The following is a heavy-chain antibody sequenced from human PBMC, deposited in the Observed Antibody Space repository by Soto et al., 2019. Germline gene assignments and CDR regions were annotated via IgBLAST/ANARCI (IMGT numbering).Heavy chain of an antibody. D-gene: IGHD3-22*01. CDR1: GGSISSGDYY. J-gene: IGHJ4*02. CDR3: ASLPDPLYYYDSSGYDY. V-gene: IGHV4-30-4*01. Sequence: SETLSLTCTVSGGSISSGDYYWSWIRQPPGKGLEWIGYIYYSGSTYYNPSLKSRVTISVDTSKNQFSLKLSSVTAADTAVYYCASLPDPLYYYDSSGYDYWGQGTLVTVSS. CDR2: IYYSGST.